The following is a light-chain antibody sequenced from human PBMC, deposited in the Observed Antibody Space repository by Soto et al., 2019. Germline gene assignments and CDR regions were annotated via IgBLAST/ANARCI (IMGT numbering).Light chain of an antibody. V-gene: IGKV3-11*01. CDR2: DAS. CDR3: QQRSTWPGT. CDR1: QSVNNY. Sequence: EVVLTQSPATLSSSPGERVTLSCRASQSVNNYLAWYQRKPGQAPRLLIYDASNRATDIPARFSGSGSRTDFTLTISTLEPEDFAVYYCQQRSTWPGTFGQGTKLEIK. J-gene: IGKJ2*01.